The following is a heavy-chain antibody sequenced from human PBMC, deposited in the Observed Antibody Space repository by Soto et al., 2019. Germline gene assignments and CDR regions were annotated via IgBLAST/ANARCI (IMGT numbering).Heavy chain of an antibody. J-gene: IGHJ4*02. CDR1: GFTFSSYA. CDR3: AKDQLGIQLWLSQFDY. Sequence: TGGSLRLSCAASGFTFSSYAMSWVRQAPGKGLEWVSAISGSGGSTYYADSVKGRFTISRDNSKNTLYLQMNSLRAEDTAVYYCAKDQLGIQLWLSQFDYWGQGTLVTVSS. D-gene: IGHD5-18*01. V-gene: IGHV3-23*01. CDR2: ISGSGGST.